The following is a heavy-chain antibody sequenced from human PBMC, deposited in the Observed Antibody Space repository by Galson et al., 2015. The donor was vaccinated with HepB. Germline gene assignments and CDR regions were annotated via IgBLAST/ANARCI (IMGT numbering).Heavy chain of an antibody. J-gene: IGHJ4*02. CDR1: GFTFSDYY. V-gene: IGHV3-11*06. D-gene: IGHD4-17*01. CDR3: ARVAASDYGDHAHFDY. CDR2: ISASATYT. Sequence: SLRLSCAASGFTFSDYYMTWIRQAPGKGLEWLSYISASATYTNYADSVKGRFTISRDNAKNSLYLQMNSLTAEDTAVFYCARVAASDYGDHAHFDYWGQGTLVTGSS.